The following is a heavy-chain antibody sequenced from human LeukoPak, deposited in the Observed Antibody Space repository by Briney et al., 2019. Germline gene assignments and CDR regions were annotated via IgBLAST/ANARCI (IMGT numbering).Heavy chain of an antibody. CDR1: GFTFSSYG. CDR2: ISYDGSNK. CDR3: AKELDSSGYYYGSAYN. J-gene: IGHJ4*02. Sequence: GSLRLSCAASGFTFSSYGMHWVRQAPGKGLEWVAVISYDGSNKYYADSVKGRFTISRDNSKNTLYLQMNSLRAEDTAVYYCAKELDSSGYYYGSAYNWGQGTLVTVSS. D-gene: IGHD3-22*01. V-gene: IGHV3-30*18.